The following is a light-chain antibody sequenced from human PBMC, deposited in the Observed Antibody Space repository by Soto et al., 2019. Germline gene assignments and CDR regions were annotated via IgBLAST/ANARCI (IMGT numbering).Light chain of an antibody. J-gene: IGLJ1*01. CDR3: GTWDSGLGAYV. V-gene: IGLV1-51*01. CDR2: DNN. Sequence: QSVLTQPPSVSAAPGQTVTISCSGSSSNIGNNYVSWYQQLPGTAPKFLIYDNNKRPSGIPDRFSGSKSGTPATLGITGLQTGDEADYYCGTWDSGLGAYVFATGTKVTVL. CDR1: SSNIGNNY.